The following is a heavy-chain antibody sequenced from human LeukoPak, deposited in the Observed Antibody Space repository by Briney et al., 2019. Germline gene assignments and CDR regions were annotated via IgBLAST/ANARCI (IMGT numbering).Heavy chain of an antibody. V-gene: IGHV1-46*01. J-gene: IGHJ4*02. CDR2: INPSGGST. D-gene: IGHD2-2*01. CDR1: GYTFTRHY. CDR3: ARGGYCSSTSCSGDLDY. Sequence: ASVKVSCKASGYTFTRHYMHWVRQAPGQGLEWMGIINPSGGSTSYAKKFQGRVTMTRDTSTSTVYMELSSLRSEDTAVYYCARGGYCSSTSCSGDLDYWGQGTLVTVSS.